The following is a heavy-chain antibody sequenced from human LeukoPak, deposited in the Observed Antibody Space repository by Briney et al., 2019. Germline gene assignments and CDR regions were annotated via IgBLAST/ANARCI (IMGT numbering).Heavy chain of an antibody. Sequence: PSQSLSLTCAVAGGSIGSGGYSWSWIRQPPGKGLEWIGYIYHSGSTYYNPSLKSRVTISVDRSKNQFSLKLSSVTDADTAVYYCARGNRDYDILTGYHSTYYFDYWGQGTLVTVSS. J-gene: IGHJ4*02. CDR3: ARGNRDYDILTGYHSTYYFDY. V-gene: IGHV4-30-2*01. CDR2: IYHSGST. CDR1: GGSIGSGGYS. D-gene: IGHD3-9*01.